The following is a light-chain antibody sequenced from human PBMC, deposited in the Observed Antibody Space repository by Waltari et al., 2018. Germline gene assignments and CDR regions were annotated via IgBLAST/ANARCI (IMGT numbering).Light chain of an antibody. Sequence: GTLSWSPGERATLSCRASQGVSRLVWYQRKPGQAPRLLIYDVSTRATGSPDRFSGSGSGTDFSLTISRLESEDFAVYYCQHYVTLPVTFGQGP. V-gene: IGKV3-20*01. J-gene: IGKJ1*01. CDR3: QHYVTLPVT. CDR2: DVS. CDR1: QGVSRL.